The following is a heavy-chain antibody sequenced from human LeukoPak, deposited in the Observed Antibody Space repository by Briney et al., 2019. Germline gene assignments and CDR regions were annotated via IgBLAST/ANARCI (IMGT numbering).Heavy chain of an antibody. J-gene: IGHJ4*02. V-gene: IGHV4-34*01. D-gene: IGHD3-22*01. CDR3: ARGNSYYYDSSGYFPSFDY. CDR1: GGSFSGYY. CDR2: INHSGST. Sequence: SETLSLTCAVYGGSFSGYYWSWIRQPSGKGLEWVGEINHSGSTNYNPSLKSRVTISVDTSKNQFSLKLSSVTAADTAVYYCARGNSYYYDSSGYFPSFDYWGQGTLVTVSS.